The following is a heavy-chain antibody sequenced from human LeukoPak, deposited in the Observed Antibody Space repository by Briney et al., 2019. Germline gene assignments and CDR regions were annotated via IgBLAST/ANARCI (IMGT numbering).Heavy chain of an antibody. D-gene: IGHD2-15*01. V-gene: IGHV1-2*02. CDR3: ARELIVVVVDDSDYYGMDV. J-gene: IGHJ6*02. CDR2: INPNSGGT. CDR1: GYTFTGYY. Sequence: ASVKVSCKASGYTFTGYYMHWVRQAPGQGLEWMGWINPNSGGTKYAQKFQGRATMTRDMSISTAYMELSRLRSDDTAVYYCARELIVVVVDDSDYYGMDVWGQGTTVTVSS.